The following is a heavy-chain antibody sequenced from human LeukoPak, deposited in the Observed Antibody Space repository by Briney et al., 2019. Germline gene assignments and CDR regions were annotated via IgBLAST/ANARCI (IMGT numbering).Heavy chain of an antibody. CDR1: GNSISSGDNY. J-gene: IGHJ4*02. V-gene: IGHV4-61*02. CDR2: IYTSGGT. D-gene: IGHD3-22*01. Sequence: PSETLSLTCTVSGNSISSGDNYWSWIRQPAGKGLEWIGRIYTSGGTNYNPSLKSRVTISGDTPKNQFSLRLSSVTAADTAVYYCARASYSYDINGWVPFDYWGQGTLVTVSS. CDR3: ARASYSYDINGWVPFDY.